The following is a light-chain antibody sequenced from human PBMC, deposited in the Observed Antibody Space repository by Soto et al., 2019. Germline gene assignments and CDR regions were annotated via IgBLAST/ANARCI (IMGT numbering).Light chain of an antibody. V-gene: IGKV3-20*01. Sequence: ETVMTHSPATLSVSPGERSTLSCRASQSVGTYLAWYQQKPGQAPRLLIYGASSRATGIPDRFSGSGSGTDFTLTISRLEPEDFAVYYCHQYGSSPATFGQGTKVDIK. CDR1: QSVGTY. CDR3: HQYGSSPAT. J-gene: IGKJ1*01. CDR2: GAS.